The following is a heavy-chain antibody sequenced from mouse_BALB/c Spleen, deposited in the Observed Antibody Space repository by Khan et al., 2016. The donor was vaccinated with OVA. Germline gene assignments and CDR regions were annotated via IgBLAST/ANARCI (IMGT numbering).Heavy chain of an antibody. J-gene: IGHJ2*01. D-gene: IGHD1-1*01. Sequence: VQLQESGAELVKAGASVKMSCKASGYTFTSYWMHWVKQRLGQGLEWFAETNPTNGRTYYNEKFKSKATLTVDKSSSTAYMLLICPTFEDSAVYYCARIKKIVATYFDYWGQGTTLTVSS. CDR2: TNPTNGRT. CDR3: ARIKKIVATYFDY. CDR1: GYTFTSYW. V-gene: IGHV1S81*02.